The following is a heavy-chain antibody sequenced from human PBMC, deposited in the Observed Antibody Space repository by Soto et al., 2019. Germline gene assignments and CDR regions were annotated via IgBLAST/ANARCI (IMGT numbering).Heavy chain of an antibody. J-gene: IGHJ5*02. V-gene: IGHV1-69*13. CDR2: IIPIFGTA. D-gene: IGHD5-18*01. CDR3: ARVDSYGPKYNWFDP. CDR1: GGTFSSYA. Sequence: SVKVSCKGSGGTFSSYAIGWVRQATGQGLEWMGGIIPIFGTANYAQKFQGRVTITADESTSTAYMELSSLRSEDTAVYYCARVDSYGPKYNWFDPWGQGTLVTVSS.